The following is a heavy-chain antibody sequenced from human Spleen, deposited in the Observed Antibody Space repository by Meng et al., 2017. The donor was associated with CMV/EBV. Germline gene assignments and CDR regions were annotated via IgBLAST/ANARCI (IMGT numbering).Heavy chain of an antibody. CDR2: IYYSGST. V-gene: IGHV4-30-4*08. J-gene: IGHJ3*02. Sequence: LRLSCTVSGGSISSGDYYWSWIRQPPGKGLEWIGYIYYSGSTYYNPSLKSRVTISVDTSKNQFSLKLSSVTAADTAVYYCARAFLDSSGYYWGPQKYHDAFDIWGQGTMVTVSS. D-gene: IGHD3-22*01. CDR3: ARAFLDSSGYYWGPQKYHDAFDI. CDR1: GGSISSGDYY.